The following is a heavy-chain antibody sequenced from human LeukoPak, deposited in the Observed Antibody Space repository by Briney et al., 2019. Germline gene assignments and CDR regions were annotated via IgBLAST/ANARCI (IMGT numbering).Heavy chain of an antibody. CDR2: INHSGST. D-gene: IGHD3-10*01. J-gene: IGHJ4*02. CDR1: GGSFSGYY. V-gene: IGHV4-34*01. CDR3: AILWFGDSPFDY. Sequence: PSETLSLTCAVYGGSFSGYYWSWIRQPPGKGLEWIGEINHSGSTNYNPSLKSRVTISVDTSKSQFSLKLSSVTAADTAVYYCAILWFGDSPFDYWGQGTLVTVSS.